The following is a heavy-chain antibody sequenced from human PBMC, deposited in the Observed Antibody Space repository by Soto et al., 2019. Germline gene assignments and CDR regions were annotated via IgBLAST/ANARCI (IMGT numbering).Heavy chain of an antibody. Sequence: GGSLRLSCAASGFSFRNYAMSWVRQAPGKGLEWISTLTGSSSNIYYADSVKGRFAISRDNSRNTLYLQMNSLTAEDTAVYYCANGRATYGLLTHDYWGQGTLVTAPQ. D-gene: IGHD3-10*01. J-gene: IGHJ4*02. CDR2: LTGSSSNI. V-gene: IGHV3-23*01. CDR1: GFSFRNYA. CDR3: ANGRATYGLLTHDY.